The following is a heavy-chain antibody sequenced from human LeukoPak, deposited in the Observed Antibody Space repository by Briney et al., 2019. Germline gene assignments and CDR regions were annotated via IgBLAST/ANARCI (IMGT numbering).Heavy chain of an antibody. CDR1: GGSISSGSYY. CDR2: IYTSGST. J-gene: IGHJ4*02. V-gene: IGHV4-61*02. Sequence: SETLSLTCTVSGGSISSGSYYWSWLRQPAGKGLEWIGRIYTSGSTNYNPSLKSRVTISVDTSKNQFSLKLSSVTAADTAVYYCARNPLVAARRYYFDYWGQGTLVTVSS. CDR3: ARNPLVAARRYYFDY. D-gene: IGHD6-6*01.